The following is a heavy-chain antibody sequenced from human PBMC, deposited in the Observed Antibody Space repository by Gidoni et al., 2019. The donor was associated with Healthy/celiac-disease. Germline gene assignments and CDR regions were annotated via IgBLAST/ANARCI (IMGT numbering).Heavy chain of an antibody. CDR1: GFTFSSYA. V-gene: IGHV3-30*04. D-gene: IGHD5-18*01. CDR3: ARRRGGRGYSYFKLDY. J-gene: IGHJ4*02. CDR2: ISYDGSNK. Sequence: QVQLVESGGGVVQPGRSLRLSCAASGFTFSSYAMHWVRQAPGKGLGWVAVISYDGSNKYYADSVKGRFTISRDNSKNTLYLQMNSLRAEDTAVYYCARRRGGRGYSYFKLDYWGQGTLVTVSS.